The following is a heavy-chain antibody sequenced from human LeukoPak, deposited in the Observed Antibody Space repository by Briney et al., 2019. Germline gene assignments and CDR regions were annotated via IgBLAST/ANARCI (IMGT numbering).Heavy chain of an antibody. J-gene: IGHJ3*02. Sequence: ASVKVSCKASGGTFSSYAISWVRQAPGQGLEWMGGIIPIFGTANYAQKFQGRVTITTDESTSTAYMELSSLRSEDTAVYYCARGILWFGEFGAFDIWGQGTMVTVSS. D-gene: IGHD3-10*01. V-gene: IGHV1-69*05. CDR1: GGTFSSYA. CDR2: IIPIFGTA. CDR3: ARGILWFGEFGAFDI.